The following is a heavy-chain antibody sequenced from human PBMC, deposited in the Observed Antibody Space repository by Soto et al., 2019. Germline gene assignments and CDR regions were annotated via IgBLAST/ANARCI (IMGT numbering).Heavy chain of an antibody. V-gene: IGHV4-59*01. D-gene: IGHD6-13*01. J-gene: IGHJ4*02. CDR1: SGFISPYC. CDR2: IYYSGRT. Sequence: SETLSLTCTVSSGFISPYCWSWIRQPPGKGLEWVGYIYYSGRTYYNPSLRSRVTISLDTSRNQFSLKLSSVTAADTAVYYCAKYAGSSWFDKWGQGTLVTVSS. CDR3: AKYAGSSWFDK.